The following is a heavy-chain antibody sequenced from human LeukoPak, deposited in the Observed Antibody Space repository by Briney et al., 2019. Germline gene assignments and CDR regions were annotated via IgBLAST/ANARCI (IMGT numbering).Heavy chain of an antibody. D-gene: IGHD3-22*01. CDR3: ARSHYYDSSGYYDY. J-gene: IGHJ4*02. CDR2: IIPIFGTA. Sequence: ASVKVSCKASGGTFSSYAISWVRQAPGQGLEWMGGIIPIFGTANYAQKFQGRVTITADEFTSTAYMELSSLRSEDTAVYYCARSHYYDSSGYYDYWGQGTLVTVSS. CDR1: GGTFSSYA. V-gene: IGHV1-69*13.